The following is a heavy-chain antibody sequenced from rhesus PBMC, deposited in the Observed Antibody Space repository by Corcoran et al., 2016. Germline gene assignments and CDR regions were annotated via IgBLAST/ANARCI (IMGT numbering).Heavy chain of an antibody. CDR2: IQNKADGGTA. CDR3: TRGGYSSGWPFDY. CDR1: GFTFSNYW. Sequence: EVQLVESGGGLVQPGGSLRLSCAASGFTFSNYWMNWVRQAPGKGLDWVGRIQNKADGGTAAYAESVKGRFTISRDDSKNTRDLQMNSRKTEDTAVYYCTRGGYSSGWPFDYWGQGVLVTVSS. J-gene: IGHJ4*01. D-gene: IGHD6-31*01. V-gene: IGHV3-16*01.